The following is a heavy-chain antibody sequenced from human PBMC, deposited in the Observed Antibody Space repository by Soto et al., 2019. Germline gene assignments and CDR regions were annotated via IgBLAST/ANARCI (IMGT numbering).Heavy chain of an antibody. V-gene: IGHV5-51*01. CDR3: AFFRGITLGWFDP. Sequence: GGALKISCWASGYKFFPFLVCWGGPRPRKGLEWMGLIYPDDSETRYSPSFQGQVTISADKSGNTAFLQWSSLKASDTAIYFCAFFRGITLGWFDPWGQGTLVTVSS. D-gene: IGHD3-10*01. CDR1: GYKFFPFL. J-gene: IGHJ5*02. CDR2: IYPDDSET.